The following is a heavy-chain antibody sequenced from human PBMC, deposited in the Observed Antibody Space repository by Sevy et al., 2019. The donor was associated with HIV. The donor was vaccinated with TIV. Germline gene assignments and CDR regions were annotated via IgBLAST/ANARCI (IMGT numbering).Heavy chain of an antibody. CDR2: ISGSGGST. Sequence: GGSLRLSCAASGFTFSSYAMSWVRQAPGKGLEWVSAISGSGGSTYYADSVKGRFTISRANSKNTLYLKMNSLRAEDTAVYYCAKAKIVVGSPYYFDYWGQGTLVTVSS. CDR3: AKAKIVVGSPYYFDY. V-gene: IGHV3-23*01. D-gene: IGHD3-22*01. CDR1: GFTFSSYA. J-gene: IGHJ4*02.